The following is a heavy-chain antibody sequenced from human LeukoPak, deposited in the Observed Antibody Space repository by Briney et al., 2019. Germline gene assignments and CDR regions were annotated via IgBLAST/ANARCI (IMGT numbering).Heavy chain of an antibody. J-gene: IGHJ6*02. CDR1: GFTFSSYA. CDR3: AKALMVLPRYYYGMDV. D-gene: IGHD2-15*01. Sequence: HPGGSLRLSCAASGFTFSSYAMSWVRQAPGKGLEWVSGISGSGGSTYYADSVKGRFTISRDNSKNTLYLQMNSLRAEDTAVYYCAKALMVLPRYYYGMDVWGQGTTVTVSS. V-gene: IGHV3-23*01. CDR2: ISGSGGST.